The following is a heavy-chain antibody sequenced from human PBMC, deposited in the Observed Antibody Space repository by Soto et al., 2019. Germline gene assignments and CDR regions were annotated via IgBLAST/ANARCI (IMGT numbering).Heavy chain of an antibody. V-gene: IGHV4-59*01. CDR1: GGSIISYY. D-gene: IGHD1-26*01. CDR3: ARDQNGSPYFDY. Sequence: QVQLQESGPGLVKPSETLSLTCTVSGGSIISYYWSWIRQPPGKGLEWIGYVFHSGITGYNPSLKSRVTISVDASKNLFSLKLISVTAADTAVYYCARDQNGSPYFDYWGQGTLVTVSS. J-gene: IGHJ4*02. CDR2: VFHSGIT.